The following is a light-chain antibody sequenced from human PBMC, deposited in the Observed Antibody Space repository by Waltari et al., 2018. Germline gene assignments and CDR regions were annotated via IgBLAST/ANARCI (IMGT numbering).Light chain of an antibody. CDR3: QQSYNNPRA. J-gene: IGKJ1*01. V-gene: IGKV1-39*01. Sequence: DIQMTQSPSSLSASVGDRVAITCRASQSINNYVNWYQQKPGKAPKLLIYAASTLQSGVPSRFSGGGSGTDFTLIISSLQPEDFATYYCQQSYNNPRAFGQGTKVEIK. CDR2: AAS. CDR1: QSINNY.